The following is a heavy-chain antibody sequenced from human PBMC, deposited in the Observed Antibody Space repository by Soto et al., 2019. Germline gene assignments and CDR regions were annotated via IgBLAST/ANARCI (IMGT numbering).Heavy chain of an antibody. CDR2: INPSGGST. CDR3: ARVRDGYIPFHYGMDV. V-gene: IGHV1-46*01. Sequence: QVQLVQSGAEVKKPGASVKVSCKASGYTFTSYYIHWVRQAPGQGLEWMGIINPSGGSTRYAQKFQGRVTMTGDTSTSTVYMELSSLRSEDTAVYYCARVRDGYIPFHYGMDVWGQGTTVTVSS. CDR1: GYTFTSYY. D-gene: IGHD5-12*01. J-gene: IGHJ6*02.